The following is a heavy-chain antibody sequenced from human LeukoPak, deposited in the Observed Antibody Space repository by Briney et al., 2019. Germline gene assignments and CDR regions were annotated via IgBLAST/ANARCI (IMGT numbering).Heavy chain of an antibody. Sequence: SETLSLTCTVSGGSISSSSYYWGWIRQPPGKGLEWIGSIYYSGSTYYNPSLTSRVTISVDTSKNQFSLKLSSVTAADTAVYYCARYGISLGYCSSTSCPTPDAFDIWGQGTMVTVSS. CDR3: ARYGISLGYCSSTSCPTPDAFDI. CDR2: IYYSGST. CDR1: GGSISSSSYY. V-gene: IGHV4-39*01. J-gene: IGHJ3*02. D-gene: IGHD2-2*01.